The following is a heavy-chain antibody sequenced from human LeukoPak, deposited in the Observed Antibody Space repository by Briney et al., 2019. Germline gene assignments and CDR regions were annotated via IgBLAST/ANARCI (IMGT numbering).Heavy chain of an antibody. CDR1: GFTFSSYS. V-gene: IGHV3-21*01. CDR3: ARGVYNHAVDY. D-gene: IGHD5-18*01. Sequence: GGSLRLSCAASGFTFSSYSMNLVRQAPGKGLEWVSSISNSNYIYYADSVKGRFTISRDNARNSLFLQMHSLRAEDTAVYYCARGVYNHAVDYWGQGTLVTVSS. CDR2: ISNSNYI. J-gene: IGHJ4*02.